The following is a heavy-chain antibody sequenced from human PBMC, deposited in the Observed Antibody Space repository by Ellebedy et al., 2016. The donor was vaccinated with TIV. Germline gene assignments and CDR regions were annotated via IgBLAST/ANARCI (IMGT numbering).Heavy chain of an antibody. CDR1: GYSISSGYY. Sequence: SETLSLTCTVSGYSISSGYYWGWIRLPPGKGLEWIGSIYHSGSTYYSPSLKSRVTISVDTSKNQFSLKLSSVTAADTAVYYCARGYSSSGYYYYGMDVWGQGTTVTVSS. J-gene: IGHJ6*02. CDR3: ARGYSSSGYYYYGMDV. D-gene: IGHD6-6*01. CDR2: IYHSGST. V-gene: IGHV4-38-2*02.